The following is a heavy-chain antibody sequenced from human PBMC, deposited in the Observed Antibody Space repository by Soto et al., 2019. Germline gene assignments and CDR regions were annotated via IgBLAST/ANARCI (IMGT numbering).Heavy chain of an antibody. Sequence: SEPLSLTCTVSGGSISSYYWSWIRQPAGKGLEWIGRIYTSGSTNYNPSLKSRVTMSVDTSKNQFSLKLSSVTAADTAVYYCARDIAVAGTNYFDYLGQGTLVTVSS. J-gene: IGHJ4*02. CDR1: GGSISSYY. CDR2: IYTSGST. V-gene: IGHV4-4*07. CDR3: ARDIAVAGTNYFDY. D-gene: IGHD6-19*01.